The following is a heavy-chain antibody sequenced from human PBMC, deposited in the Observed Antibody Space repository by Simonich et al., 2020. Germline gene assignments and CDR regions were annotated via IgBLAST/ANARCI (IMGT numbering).Heavy chain of an antibody. D-gene: IGHD3-10*01. CDR3: ARDREVYGSGSYYNY. Sequence: EVQLVESGGGLVQPGGSLRLSCAASGFTFSSYWMSWVRQAPGKGLEWGANQKQNGSEKDYVDSVKGRFTISRDNAKNSLYLQMNSLRAEDTAVYYCARDREVYGSGSYYNYWGQGTLVTVSS. V-gene: IGHV3-7*01. CDR2: QKQNGSEK. CDR1: GFTFSSYW. J-gene: IGHJ4*02.